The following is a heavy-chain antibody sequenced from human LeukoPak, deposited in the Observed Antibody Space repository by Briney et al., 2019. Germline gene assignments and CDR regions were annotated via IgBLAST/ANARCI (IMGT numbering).Heavy chain of an antibody. Sequence: SQTLSLTCTVSGGSIGTYYWSWIRQSPGKGLEWIGYIYVTGTRYNPYLQSRVTISVDRSRNQFFLKMSSVTAADTAVYYCARHIGGGIEDMDVWGKGTKVIVSS. CDR2: IYVTGT. CDR3: ARHIGGGIEDMDV. J-gene: IGHJ6*03. V-gene: IGHV4-59*08. CDR1: GGSIGTYY. D-gene: IGHD3-16*02.